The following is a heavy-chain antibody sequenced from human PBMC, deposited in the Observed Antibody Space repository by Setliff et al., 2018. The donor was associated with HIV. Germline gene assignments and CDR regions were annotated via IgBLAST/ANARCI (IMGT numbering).Heavy chain of an antibody. Sequence: NPLETLSLTCTVSGGSISSSSYYWGWIRQPPGKGLEWIGTIYYSGSTYYNTSLKSRVTISVDTSKNQFSLKLSSVTAADTAVYYCARDPWVRGVIMAPDYWGQGTLVTVSS. J-gene: IGHJ4*02. CDR2: IYYSGST. V-gene: IGHV4-39*07. CDR3: ARDPWVRGVIMAPDY. D-gene: IGHD3-10*01. CDR1: GGSISSSSYY.